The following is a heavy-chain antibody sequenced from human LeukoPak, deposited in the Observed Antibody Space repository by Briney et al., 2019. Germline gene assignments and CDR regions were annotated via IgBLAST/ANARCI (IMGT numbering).Heavy chain of an antibody. CDR1: GFTFSSYE. Sequence: GSLRLSCAASGFTFSSYEMNWVRQAPGRGLEWVSYISSSGSTIYYADSVKGRFTISRDNAKNSLYLQMNSLRAEDTAVYYCARDLGDIVATMIFDYWGQGTLVTVSS. D-gene: IGHD5-12*01. V-gene: IGHV3-48*03. J-gene: IGHJ4*02. CDR2: ISSSGSTI. CDR3: ARDLGDIVATMIFDY.